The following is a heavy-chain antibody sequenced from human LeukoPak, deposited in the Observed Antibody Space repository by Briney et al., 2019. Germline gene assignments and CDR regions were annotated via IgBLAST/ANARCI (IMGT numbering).Heavy chain of an antibody. D-gene: IGHD1-26*01. Sequence: SVTVSCTASGGTFSSYAISWVRQAPGQGLEWMGGIIPVFGTANYAQKFQGRVTITADESTSTAYMELSSLRSEDTAVYYCASSIVGATYFDYWGQGTLVTVSS. CDR1: GGTFSSYA. CDR2: IIPVFGTA. V-gene: IGHV1-69*13. CDR3: ASSIVGATYFDY. J-gene: IGHJ4*02.